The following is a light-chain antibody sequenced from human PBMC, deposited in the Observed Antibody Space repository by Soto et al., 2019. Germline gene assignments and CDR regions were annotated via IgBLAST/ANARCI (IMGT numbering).Light chain of an antibody. CDR3: QQYNNWPPYT. J-gene: IGKJ2*01. CDR2: GAF. V-gene: IGKV3-15*01. Sequence: EIVMTQSPATLSVSPGARATLSCWASLSVSTNLAWYQQRPGQAPRLLIYGAFTRATGIPARFSGSGSGTEFTLTISSLQSEDSAVYYCQQYNNWPPYTFGQGTKLEIK. CDR1: LSVSTN.